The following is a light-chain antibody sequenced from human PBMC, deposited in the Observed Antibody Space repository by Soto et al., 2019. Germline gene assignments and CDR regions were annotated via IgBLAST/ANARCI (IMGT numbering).Light chain of an antibody. CDR2: EDN. CDR3: QSYDSNNHVV. CDR1: SGSIASNY. J-gene: IGLJ2*01. Sequence: FMLTQPHSVSESPGKTVTISCTRSSGSIASNYVQWYQQRPGSAPTTVIYEDNQRPSGVPDRFSGSIDSSSNSASLTISGLKTEDAADYYCQSYDSNNHVVFGGGTKVTVL. V-gene: IGLV6-57*04.